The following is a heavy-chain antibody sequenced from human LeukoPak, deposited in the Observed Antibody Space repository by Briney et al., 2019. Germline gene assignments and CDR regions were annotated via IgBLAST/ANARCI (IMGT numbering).Heavy chain of an antibody. Sequence: GGSLRLSCAASGFTFSSYGMHWVRQAPGKGLEWVAVISYDGSNKYYADSVKGRFTISRDNSKNTLYLQMNSLRAEDTAVYYCAKPLFNSSGWDFDYWGQGTLVTVSS. V-gene: IGHV3-30*18. D-gene: IGHD6-19*01. CDR1: GFTFSSYG. CDR2: ISYDGSNK. CDR3: AKPLFNSSGWDFDY. J-gene: IGHJ4*02.